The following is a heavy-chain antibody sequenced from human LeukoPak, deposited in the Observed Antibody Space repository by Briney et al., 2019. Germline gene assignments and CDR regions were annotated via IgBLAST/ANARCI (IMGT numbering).Heavy chain of an antibody. CDR1: GGSFSGYY. Sequence: SETLSLTCAVYGGSFSGYYWSWIRQPPGKGLEWIGEINHSGSTNYNPSLKSRVTISVDTSNNQFSLKLSSVTAADTAVYYCARGRFWSCYLYAFDIWGQGTMVTVSS. CDR2: INHSGST. D-gene: IGHD3-3*01. V-gene: IGHV4-34*01. J-gene: IGHJ3*02. CDR3: ARGRFWSCYLYAFDI.